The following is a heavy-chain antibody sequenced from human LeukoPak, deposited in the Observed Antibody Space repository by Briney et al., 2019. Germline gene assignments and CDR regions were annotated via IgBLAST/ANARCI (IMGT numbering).Heavy chain of an antibody. Sequence: GGSLRLSCAASGFTFSSYEMNWVRQAPGKRLEWLSYISSSGNTIYYADSVKGRFTISRDNAKNSLFLQMNSLRAEDTAVYYCARESYDTMIKGDYWGQGTQVTVSS. CDR1: GFTFSSYE. V-gene: IGHV3-48*03. CDR2: ISSSGNTI. J-gene: IGHJ4*02. CDR3: ARESYDTMIKGDY. D-gene: IGHD3-22*01.